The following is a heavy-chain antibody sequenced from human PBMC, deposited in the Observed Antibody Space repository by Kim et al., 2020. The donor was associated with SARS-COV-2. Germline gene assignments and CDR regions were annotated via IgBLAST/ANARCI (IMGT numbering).Heavy chain of an antibody. CDR1: GGSISGNY. V-gene: IGHV4-34*01. J-gene: IGHJ6*01. CDR2: INHSGST. D-gene: IGHD2-15*01. Sequence: SETLSLTCAVYGGSISGNYWYWIRHRPPKGLERVGEINHSGSTNYNYNPKSRGTITVYMSTNKYPLTLSSVTAAATAADYCERVRQILPIQDYHGMDVRG. CDR3: ERVRQILPIQDYHGMDV.